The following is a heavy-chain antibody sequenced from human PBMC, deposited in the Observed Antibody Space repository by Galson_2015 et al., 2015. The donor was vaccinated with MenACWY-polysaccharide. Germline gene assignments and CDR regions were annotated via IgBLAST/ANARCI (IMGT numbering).Heavy chain of an antibody. CDR2: INQDGSVT. CDR3: ACASRSVAATAS. Sequence: SLRLSCAASQFTFSSHWMSWVRQTPGKGLEWLANINQDGSVTQYVDSVKGRFTISRDNTKSSLYLQMNSLRVEDTAMYYCACASRSVAATASWGQGTLATVSS. D-gene: IGHD6-25*01. V-gene: IGHV3-7*01. J-gene: IGHJ4*02. CDR1: QFTFSSHW.